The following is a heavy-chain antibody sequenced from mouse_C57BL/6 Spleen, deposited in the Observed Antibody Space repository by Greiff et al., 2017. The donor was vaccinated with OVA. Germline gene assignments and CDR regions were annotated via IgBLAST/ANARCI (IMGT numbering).Heavy chain of an antibody. CDR3: ARNGTSHYSGSSYYCDY. CDR1: GFSLTSYA. D-gene: IGHD1-1*01. Sequence: QVQLQQSGPGLVAPSQSLSITCTVSGFSLTSYAISWVRQPPGKGLEWLGVIWTGGGTNYNSALKSRLSISKDKSKSQVFLKMNSLQTDDTTRYYCARNGTSHYSGSSYYCDYWGQGTPLTVSS. J-gene: IGHJ2*01. CDR2: IWTGGGT. V-gene: IGHV2-9-1*01.